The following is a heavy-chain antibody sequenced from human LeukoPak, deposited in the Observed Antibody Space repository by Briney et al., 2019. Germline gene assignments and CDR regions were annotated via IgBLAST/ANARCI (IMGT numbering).Heavy chain of an antibody. J-gene: IGHJ6*03. CDR3: ARDHYGGTSRGYYYSMDV. CDR2: ISSNGGST. D-gene: IGHD4-23*01. V-gene: IGHV3-64*01. Sequence: GGSLRLSCAASGFTFSSYAMHWVRQAPGKGLEYVSAISSNGGSTYYANSVKGRFTISRDNSKNTLYLQMGRLRAEDMAVYYCARDHYGGTSRGYYYSMDVWGNGTTVTVSS. CDR1: GFTFSSYA.